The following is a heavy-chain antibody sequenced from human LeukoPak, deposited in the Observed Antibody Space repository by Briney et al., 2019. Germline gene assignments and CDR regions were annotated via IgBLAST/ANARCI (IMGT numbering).Heavy chain of an antibody. CDR1: GYSFTSYW. Sequence: KPGESLKISCKGSGYSFTSYWIGWVRQMPGKGLEWMGIIYPGDSDTRYSPSFRGQVTISADKSISTAYLQWSSLKASDTAMYYCARAGGSWSYYNYRMWDYYYYMDVWGKGTTVTISS. D-gene: IGHD3-10*01. V-gene: IGHV5-51*03. CDR3: ARAGGSWSYYNYRMWDYYYYMDV. J-gene: IGHJ6*03. CDR2: IYPGDSDT.